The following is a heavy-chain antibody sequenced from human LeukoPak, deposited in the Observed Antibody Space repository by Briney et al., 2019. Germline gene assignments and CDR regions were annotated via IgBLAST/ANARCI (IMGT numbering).Heavy chain of an antibody. Sequence: SETLSLTCTVSGGSISSYYWSWIRQPPGKGLEWIGYIYYSGSTNYNPSLKSRVTISVDTSKNQFPLKLSSVTAAGTAVYYCARGRLRLGELYPYYFDYWGQGTLVTVSS. V-gene: IGHV4-59*01. CDR2: IYYSGST. D-gene: IGHD3-16*01. J-gene: IGHJ4*02. CDR3: ARGRLRLGELYPYYFDY. CDR1: GGSISSYY.